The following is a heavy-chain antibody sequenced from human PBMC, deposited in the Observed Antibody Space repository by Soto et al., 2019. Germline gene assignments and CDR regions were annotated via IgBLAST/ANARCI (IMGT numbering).Heavy chain of an antibody. CDR2: FDPEDGET. V-gene: IGHV1-24*01. Sequence: ASVKVSCKVSGYTLTELSMHWVRQAPGKGLEWMGGFDPEDGETIYAQKFQGRVTMTEDTSTDTAYMELSSLRSEDTAVYYCATAVVDYYDSSGPLGWFDPWGQGTLVTVSS. J-gene: IGHJ5*02. CDR1: GYTLTELS. CDR3: ATAVVDYYDSSGPLGWFDP. D-gene: IGHD3-22*01.